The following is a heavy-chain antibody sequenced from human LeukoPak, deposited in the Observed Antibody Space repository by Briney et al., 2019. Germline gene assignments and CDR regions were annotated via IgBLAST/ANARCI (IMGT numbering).Heavy chain of an antibody. CDR3: TGNYYGSGSYADFDY. CDR1: GFTFSSYA. CDR2: SSGSGTNT. D-gene: IGHD3-10*01. J-gene: IGHJ4*02. Sequence: GGSLRLSCAASGFTFSSYAMSWVRQAPGKGLEWVSVSSGSGTNTYYADSVKGRFTISRDNSKNTLYLQMDSLKTEDTAVYYCTGNYYGSGSYADFDYWGQGTLVTVSS. V-gene: IGHV3-23*01.